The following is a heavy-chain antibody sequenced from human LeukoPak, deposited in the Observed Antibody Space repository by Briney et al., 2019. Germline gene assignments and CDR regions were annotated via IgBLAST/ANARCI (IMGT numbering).Heavy chain of an antibody. CDR2: INHRGHP. Sequence: PSETLSLTCAVHGGSFTGYHWDWLRQSPQRGLEWIGEINHRGHPHYNPSLESRLTISVDTSKNQFSLTLRSVTAADTAVYYCARDPTTVVTLPYYFDFWGQGTPVTVSS. V-gene: IGHV4-34*01. J-gene: IGHJ4*02. CDR1: GGSFTGYH. D-gene: IGHD4-23*01. CDR3: ARDPTTVVTLPYYFDF.